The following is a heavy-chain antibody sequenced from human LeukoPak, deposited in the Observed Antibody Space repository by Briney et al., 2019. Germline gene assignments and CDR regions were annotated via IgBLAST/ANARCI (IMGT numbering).Heavy chain of an antibody. V-gene: IGHV1-18*01. CDR1: GYTFTSYG. CDR3: ARESIVVVVAVGVPDYYGMDV. J-gene: IGHJ6*02. Sequence: GASVKVSCKASGYTFTSYGISWVRQAPGQGLEWMGWISAYNGNTNYAQKLQGRVTMTTDTSTSTAYMELRSLRSDDTAVYYCARESIVVVVAVGVPDYYGMDVWGQGTTVTVSS. D-gene: IGHD2-15*01. CDR2: ISAYNGNT.